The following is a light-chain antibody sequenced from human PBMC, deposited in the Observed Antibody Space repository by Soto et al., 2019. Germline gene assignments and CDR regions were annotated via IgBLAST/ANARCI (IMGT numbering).Light chain of an antibody. CDR2: EVS. CDR3: SSYAGSNNCGVV. J-gene: IGLJ2*01. Sequence: QSALTQPPSASGSPGQSVTISCTGTSSDVGGYNYVSWYQQHPGKAPKLMIYEVSKRPSGVPDRFSGSKSGNTASLTVSGLQAEDEADYDCSSYAGSNNCGVVFGGGTKLTVL. V-gene: IGLV2-8*01. CDR1: SSDVGGYNY.